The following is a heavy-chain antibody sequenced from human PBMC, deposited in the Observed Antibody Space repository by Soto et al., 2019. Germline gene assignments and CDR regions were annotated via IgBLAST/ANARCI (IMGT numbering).Heavy chain of an antibody. J-gene: IGHJ4*02. D-gene: IGHD5-18*01. V-gene: IGHV4-4*02. Sequence: NPSETLSLTCAIPGGSISSSNWWSWVRQPPGKGLEWIGEIYHSGSTNYNPSLKSRVTISVDKSKNQFSLKLSSVTAADTAVYYCARTDIVATIGRGYSYGYNDYWGQGTLVTVSS. CDR3: ARTDIVATIGRGYSYGYNDY. CDR1: GGSISSSNW. CDR2: IYHSGST.